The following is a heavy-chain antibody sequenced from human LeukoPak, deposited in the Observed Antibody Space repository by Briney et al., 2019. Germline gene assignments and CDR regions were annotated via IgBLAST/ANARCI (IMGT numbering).Heavy chain of an antibody. CDR1: GCTFIINY. D-gene: IGHD1-1*01. V-gene: IGHV1-46*01. CDR3: ARQSLTGTTPFDY. CDR2: INPIDITT. Sequence: EASVKVSCKASGCTFIINYMHWVRQAPGQGLEWVGVINPIDITTSYAQKFQGRVTMTRDTSTSTVYMEVSSLRSEDTAVYYCARQSLTGTTPFDYWGQGTLVTVSS. J-gene: IGHJ4*02.